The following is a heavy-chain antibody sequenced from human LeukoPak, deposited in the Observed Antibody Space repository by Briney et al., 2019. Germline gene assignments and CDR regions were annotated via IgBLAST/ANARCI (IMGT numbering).Heavy chain of an antibody. CDR3: AKDRAHRPVGGLDY. CDR1: GFTFDDYA. Sequence: SGRSLRLSCAASGFTFDDYAMHWVRQAPGKGLEWVSGISWNSDSIGYADSVKGRFTISRDNAKNSLYLQMNSLRAEDTALYYCAKDRAHRPVGGLDYWGQGTLVTVSS. J-gene: IGHJ4*02. D-gene: IGHD2-15*01. V-gene: IGHV3-9*01. CDR2: ISWNSDSI.